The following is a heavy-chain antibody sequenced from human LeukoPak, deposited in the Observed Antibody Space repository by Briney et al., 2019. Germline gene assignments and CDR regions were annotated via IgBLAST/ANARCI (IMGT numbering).Heavy chain of an antibody. Sequence: ASVKVSCKASGYTFTGYYMHWVRQALGQGLEWMGWINPNSGGTNYAQKFQGRVTMTRDTSISTAYMELSRLRSDDTAVYYCARDRLPWENSEIDYWGQGTLVTVSS. V-gene: IGHV1-2*02. CDR3: ARDRLPWENSEIDY. CDR1: GYTFTGYY. CDR2: INPNSGGT. D-gene: IGHD1-26*01. J-gene: IGHJ4*02.